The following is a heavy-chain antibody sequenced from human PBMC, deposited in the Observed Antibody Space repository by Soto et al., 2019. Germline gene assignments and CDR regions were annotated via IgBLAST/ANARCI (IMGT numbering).Heavy chain of an antibody. V-gene: IGHV3-23*01. Sequence: GGSLRLSCAASGFTFSDFVMSWVRQVPGKGLEWVSAITGSGGSAYYADSVKGRFTISRDNSKRTVFLEVSSLGAADTAVYYCARDKDGMDVWGQGTTVTVSS. CDR3: ARDKDGMDV. CDR2: ITGSGGSA. CDR1: GFTFSDFV. J-gene: IGHJ6*02.